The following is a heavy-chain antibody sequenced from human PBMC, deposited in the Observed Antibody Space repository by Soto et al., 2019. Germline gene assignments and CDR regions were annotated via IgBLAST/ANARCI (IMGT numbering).Heavy chain of an antibody. CDR1: GFTFSSYA. J-gene: IGHJ3*02. CDR3: SRAGGAIAAAAGFFDI. D-gene: IGHD6-13*01. V-gene: IGHV3-30-3*01. CDR2: ISYDGSNK. Sequence: GGSLRLSCAASGFTFSSYAMHWVRQAPGKGLEWVAVISYDGSNKYYADSVKGRFTISRDNSKNPLFLQMNSPGAEDTAVYYGSRAGGAIAAAAGFFDIWGQGTMVTVSS.